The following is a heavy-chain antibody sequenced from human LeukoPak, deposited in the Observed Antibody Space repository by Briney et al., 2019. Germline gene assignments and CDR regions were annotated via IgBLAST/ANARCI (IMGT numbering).Heavy chain of an antibody. CDR1: GGSFSGYY. CDR3: ASLNGSGYYFDY. CDR2: INHSGST. Sequence: SETLSLTCAVYGGSFSGYYWSWIRQPPGKGLEWIGEINHSGSTYYNPSLKSRVTMSVDTSKNQFSLKLSSVTAADTAVYYCASLNGSGYYFDYWGQGTLVTVSS. V-gene: IGHV4-34*01. J-gene: IGHJ4*02. D-gene: IGHD3-3*01.